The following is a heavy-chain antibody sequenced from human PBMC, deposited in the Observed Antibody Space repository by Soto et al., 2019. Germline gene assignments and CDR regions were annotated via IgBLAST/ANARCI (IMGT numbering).Heavy chain of an antibody. CDR3: ARGAVTMILYYYYGMDV. D-gene: IGHD3-22*01. V-gene: IGHV4-34*01. J-gene: IGHJ6*02. CDR1: GGSFSGYY. CDR2: INHSGST. Sequence: SETLSLTCAVYGGSFSGYYWCWIRQPPGKGLEWIGEINHSGSTNYNPSLKSRVTISVDTSKNQFSLKLSSVTAADTAVYYCARGAVTMILYYYYGMDVWGQGTTVTVSS.